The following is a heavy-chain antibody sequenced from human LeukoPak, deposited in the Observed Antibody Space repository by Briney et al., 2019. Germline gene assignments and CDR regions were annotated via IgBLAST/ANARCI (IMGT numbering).Heavy chain of an antibody. Sequence: PSETLSLTCTVSGGSISSGSYYWSWIRQPAGKGLEWIGRIYTSGSTNYNPSLKSRVTISVDTSKNQFSLKLSSVTAAGTAVYYCARDSPGEDCSSTSCYYYYYMDVWGKGTTVTISS. V-gene: IGHV4-61*02. CDR1: GGSISSGSYY. CDR3: ARDSPGEDCSSTSCYYYYYMDV. J-gene: IGHJ6*03. D-gene: IGHD2-2*01. CDR2: IYTSGST.